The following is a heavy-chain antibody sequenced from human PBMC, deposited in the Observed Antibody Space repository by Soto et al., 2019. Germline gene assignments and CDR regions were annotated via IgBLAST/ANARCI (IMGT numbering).Heavy chain of an antibody. D-gene: IGHD3-10*01. J-gene: IGHJ6*03. Sequence: QITLKESGPTLVKPTQTLTLTCTFSGFSLTTSGEAVGWIRQPPGKALEWLALIYWDDDKRSSPSLKSRLTITKDTSKNQVVLTMTHMDPVDTATYDCAHIPGSGQLLYSYYYYMDVWGKGTTVTVSS. CDR3: AHIPGSGQLLYSYYYYMDV. V-gene: IGHV2-5*02. CDR1: GFSLTTSGEA. CDR2: IYWDDDK.